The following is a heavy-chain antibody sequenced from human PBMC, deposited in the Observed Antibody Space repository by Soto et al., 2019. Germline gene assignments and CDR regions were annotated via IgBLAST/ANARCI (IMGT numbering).Heavy chain of an antibody. CDR1: GGTFNTYT. V-gene: IGHV1-69*01. J-gene: IGHJ4*02. Sequence: QVHLVQSGSEVKKPGSSVTVSCKASGGTFNTYTFSWVRHAPGQGLEWMGSILTIMGSVNYAHDFRGRLSITADPATTTAYMELTSLTSHDTAIYYCARIPRYSYPTSDPLDNWGQGTLVTVSS. D-gene: IGHD2-15*01. CDR2: ILTIMGSV. CDR3: ARIPRYSYPTSDPLDN.